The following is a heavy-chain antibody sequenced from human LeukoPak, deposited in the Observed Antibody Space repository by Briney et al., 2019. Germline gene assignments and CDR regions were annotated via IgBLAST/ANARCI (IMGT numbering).Heavy chain of an antibody. V-gene: IGHV3-48*03. D-gene: IGHD3-22*01. CDR3: ARDNYDSSGYYFD. J-gene: IGHJ4*02. CDR1: GFTFNTYE. Sequence: GGSLRLSCAASGFTFNTYEMSWARQAPGKGLEWVSYISSSGSTIYYADSVKGRFTISRDNAKNSLYLQMNSLRAEDTAVYYCARDNYDSSGYYFDWGQGTLVTVSS. CDR2: ISSSGSTI.